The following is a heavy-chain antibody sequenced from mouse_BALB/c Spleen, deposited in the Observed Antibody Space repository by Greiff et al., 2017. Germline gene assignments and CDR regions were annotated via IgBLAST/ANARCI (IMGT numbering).Heavy chain of an antibody. D-gene: IGHD6-1*01. V-gene: IGHV3-2*02. Sequence: ESGPGLVKPSQSLSLTCTVTGYSITSDYAWNWIRQFPGNKLEWMGYISYSGSTSYNPSLKSRISITRDTSKNQFFLQLNSVTTEDTATYYCAREEASYYFDYWGQGTTLTVSS. CDR1: GYSITSDYA. CDR2: ISYSGST. CDR3: AREEASYYFDY. J-gene: IGHJ2*01.